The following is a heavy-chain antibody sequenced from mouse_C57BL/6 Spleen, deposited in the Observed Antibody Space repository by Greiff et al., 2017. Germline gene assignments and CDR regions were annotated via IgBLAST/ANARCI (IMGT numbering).Heavy chain of an antibody. D-gene: IGHD1-1*01. Sequence: VQLQQSGAELVRPGASVTLSCKASGYTFTDYEMHWVKQPPVHGLEWIGALDPETGGTAYHQTFKGKAILTADKSSSTAYMERRILTSEDSAVYYCTRHGSSDRYFEVWGTGTTVTVSS. CDR3: TRHGSSDRYFEV. CDR1: GYTFTDYE. J-gene: IGHJ1*03. V-gene: IGHV1-15*01. CDR2: LDPETGGT.